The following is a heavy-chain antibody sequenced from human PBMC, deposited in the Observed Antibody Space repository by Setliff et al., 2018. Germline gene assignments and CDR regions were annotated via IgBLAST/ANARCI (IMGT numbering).Heavy chain of an antibody. CDR1: GYTFTGYY. CDR2: INPNNGDR. V-gene: IGHV1-2*02. Sequence: ASVKVSCKASGYTFTGYYMHWVRQAPGQGLEWMGWINPNNGDRKSAQKFQGRLTMTRDTSISTAYMELSSLRSDDTAVYYCARQPVDTVMVTFDYWGQGTLVTVS. CDR3: ARQPVDTVMVTFDY. D-gene: IGHD5-18*01. J-gene: IGHJ4*02.